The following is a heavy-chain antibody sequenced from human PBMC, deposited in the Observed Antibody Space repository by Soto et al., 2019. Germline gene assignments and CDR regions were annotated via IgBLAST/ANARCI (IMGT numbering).Heavy chain of an antibody. D-gene: IGHD5-18*01. CDR3: AKYYMVTRSPFDY. CDR2: ITSTGDGA. J-gene: IGHJ4*02. V-gene: IGHV3-23*01. Sequence: EVQLLESGGGLVQPGGSLRLSCAASGFTFSSYAMSWVRQAPGKGLEWVSSITSTGDGAYYADSVKGRFTVSRDNSKNTLYLQMNSLRAEDTAVYYCAKYYMVTRSPFDYWGQGTLVTVSS. CDR1: GFTFSSYA.